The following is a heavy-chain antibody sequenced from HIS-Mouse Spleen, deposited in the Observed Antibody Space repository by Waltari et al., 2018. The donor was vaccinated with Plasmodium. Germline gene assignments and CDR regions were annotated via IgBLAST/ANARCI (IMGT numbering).Heavy chain of an antibody. Sequence: QVQLQQWGAGLLKPSETLSLTCAVYGGSFSGYYWSWIRQPPGKGLEWIGEINHSGSTNHNPSHKSRVTISVDASKNQFSLKLSSVTAADTAVYYCASSGSGSYYYWGQGTLVTVSS. V-gene: IGHV4-34*01. CDR2: INHSGST. D-gene: IGHD3-10*01. J-gene: IGHJ4*02. CDR1: GGSFSGYY. CDR3: ASSGSGSYYY.